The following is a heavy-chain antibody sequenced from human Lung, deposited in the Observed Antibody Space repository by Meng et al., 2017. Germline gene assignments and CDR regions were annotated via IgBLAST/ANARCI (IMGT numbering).Heavy chain of an antibody. Sequence: QPPLVQSGAAVKKPGPAVKVSCQASEYTFTSYPIYWVRQAPGQRPEWMGWINTGNGAAKYSQKFQGRVTMTRDTSASTAYMELSSLTSEDTATYYCASHPRELPSWGQGTLVTVSS. J-gene: IGHJ4*02. CDR3: ASHPRELPS. CDR2: INTGNGAA. D-gene: IGHD1-26*01. V-gene: IGHV1-3*04. CDR1: EYTFTSYP.